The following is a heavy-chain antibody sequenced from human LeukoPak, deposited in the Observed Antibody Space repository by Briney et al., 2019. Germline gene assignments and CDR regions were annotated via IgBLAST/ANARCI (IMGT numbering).Heavy chain of an antibody. V-gene: IGHV4-31*03. CDR1: GGSISSGGYY. CDR3: ARAPDVDTSYFDG. J-gene: IGHJ4*02. Sequence: PSQTLSLTCTVSGGSISSGGYYWSWIRQHPGKGLEWIGYIYYSGSTYYNPSLKSRVTISVETSKKQFPLTLSAVTAEDTAEYYSARAPDVDTSYFDGWGKGTLVTVSS. CDR2: IYYSGST.